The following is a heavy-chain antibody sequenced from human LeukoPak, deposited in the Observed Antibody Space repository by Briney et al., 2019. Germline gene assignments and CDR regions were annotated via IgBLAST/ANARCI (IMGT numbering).Heavy chain of an antibody. J-gene: IGHJ3*02. CDR2: IVVGSGNT. D-gene: IGHD2-21*02. CDR1: GFTFTSSA. V-gene: IGHV1-58*01. CDR3: AADQSIGDYAFDI. Sequence: GTSVKVSWKASGFTFTSSAVQWVRQARGQRLEWMGWIVVGSGNTNYAQNFQERVTITRDMSTSTAYMDLSSLRSEDTAVYYCAADQSIGDYAFDIWGQGTMVTVSS.